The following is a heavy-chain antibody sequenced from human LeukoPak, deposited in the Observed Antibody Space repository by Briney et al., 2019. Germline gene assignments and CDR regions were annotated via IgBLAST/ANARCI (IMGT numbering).Heavy chain of an antibody. D-gene: IGHD6-19*01. Sequence: SETLSLTCTVSGDSISSYYWSWIRQPPGKGLEWIGEINHSGSTNYNPSLKSRVTISVDTSKNQFSVKLSSVTAADTAVYYCARSIRGYSSGWYYFDYWGQGTLITVSS. CDR3: ARSIRGYSSGWYYFDY. V-gene: IGHV4-34*01. CDR1: GDSISSYY. CDR2: INHSGST. J-gene: IGHJ4*02.